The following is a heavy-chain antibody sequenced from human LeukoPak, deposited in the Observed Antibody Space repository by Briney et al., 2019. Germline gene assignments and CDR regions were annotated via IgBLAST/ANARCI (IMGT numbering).Heavy chain of an antibody. CDR1: GFAFSDFS. CDR3: ARWRGSGKYFDS. V-gene: IGHV3-7*04. CDR2: VKQDGGEK. J-gene: IGHJ4*02. D-gene: IGHD3-10*01. Sequence: GVSLRLSCAASGFAFSDFSMNWVRLAPGRGLAWVASVKQDGGEKYYVDSVKGRFTISGDNAKNSLYLQMNSLRAEDTAVYYCARWRGSGKYFDSWGQGTLVTVSS.